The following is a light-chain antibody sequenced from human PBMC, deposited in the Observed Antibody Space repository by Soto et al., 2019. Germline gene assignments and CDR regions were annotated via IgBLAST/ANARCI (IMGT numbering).Light chain of an antibody. J-gene: IGKJ5*01. V-gene: IGKV3-15*01. CDR2: YAS. CDR1: QSVSNN. CDR3: QQYNDWPPIT. Sequence: EIMMTQSPVTLSVSPGERATLSCRASQSVSNNLAWYQQKPGQAPRLLTYYASTRATGIPARFSGSGSGTEFTLTIRSLQSEDFALYYCQQYNDWPPITFGQGTRLEIK.